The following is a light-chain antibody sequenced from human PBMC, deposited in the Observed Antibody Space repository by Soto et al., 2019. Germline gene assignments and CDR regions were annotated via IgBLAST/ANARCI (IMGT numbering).Light chain of an antibody. CDR1: QTISSW. J-gene: IGKJ1*01. Sequence: DIQMTQSPSTLSGSVGDRVTITCLASQTISSWLAWYQQKPGKAPKLLISKASTLKSGVPSRFSGSGSGTEFTLTISSLQPDDFATYYCQHYNSYSEAFGQGTKVDIK. CDR3: QHYNSYSEA. V-gene: IGKV1-5*03. CDR2: KAS.